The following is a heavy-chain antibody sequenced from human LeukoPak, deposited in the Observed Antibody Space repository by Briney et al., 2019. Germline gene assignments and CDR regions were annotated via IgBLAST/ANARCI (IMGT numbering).Heavy chain of an antibody. Sequence: SGGSLRLSCAASGFTFNKFDLHWVRQITGKGLEWVSAIGTLSDTSYADSVKGRFTISRENAKNSLYLQMNSLRVDDTAVYYCVRARHNNYYDSSGFYPYWGQGILVTVSS. CDR1: GFTFNKFD. V-gene: IGHV3-13*01. CDR3: VRARHNNYYDSSGFYPY. D-gene: IGHD3-22*01. J-gene: IGHJ4*02. CDR2: IGTLSDT.